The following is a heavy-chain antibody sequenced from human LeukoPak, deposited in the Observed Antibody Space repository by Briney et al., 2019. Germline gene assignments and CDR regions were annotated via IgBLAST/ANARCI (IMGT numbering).Heavy chain of an antibody. J-gene: IGHJ2*01. CDR2: IIPILGIA. D-gene: IGHD2-15*01. CDR1: GGTFSSYA. V-gene: IGHV1-69*04. Sequence: SVKVSCKASGGTFSSYAISWVRQAPGQGLEWMGRIIPILGIANYAQKFQGRVTITADKSTSTAYMELRSLRSDDTAVYYCARDHWDCSGGSCYALWGRGTLVTVSS. CDR3: ARDHWDCSGGSCYAL.